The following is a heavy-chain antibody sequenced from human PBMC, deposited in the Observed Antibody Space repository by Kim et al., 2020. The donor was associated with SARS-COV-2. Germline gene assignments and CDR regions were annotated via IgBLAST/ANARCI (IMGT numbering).Heavy chain of an antibody. D-gene: IGHD3-3*01. CDR3: ARTYYDFWSGYIGSTSMRGMDV. CDR1: GFTFSSYG. J-gene: IGHJ6*02. V-gene: IGHV3-33*01. Sequence: GGSLRLSCAASGFTFSSYGMHWVRQAPGKGLEWVAVIWYDGSNKYYADSVKGRFTISRDNSKNTLYLQTNSLRAEDTAVYYCARTYYDFWSGYIGSTSMRGMDVWGQGTTVTVSS. CDR2: IWYDGSNK.